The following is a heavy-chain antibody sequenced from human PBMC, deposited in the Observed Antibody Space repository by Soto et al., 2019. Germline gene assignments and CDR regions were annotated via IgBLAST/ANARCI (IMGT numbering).Heavy chain of an antibody. CDR1: GFSXIDYF. D-gene: IGHD6-19*01. V-gene: IGHV1-46*01. CDR3: ARERGEYDSGWYIDR. J-gene: IGHJ4*02. CDR2: SNPSGDSR. Sequence: SXKVSFTASGFSXIDYFRHLVRQAPGQGLEWMGISNPSGDSRNYAQKFQGRVTITRDTSTRTVYMDLSSKRDEHTAIYYCARERGEYDSGWYIDRWGQGTPGTVS.